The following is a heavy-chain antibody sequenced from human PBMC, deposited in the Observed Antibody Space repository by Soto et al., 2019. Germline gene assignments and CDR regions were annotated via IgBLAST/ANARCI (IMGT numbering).Heavy chain of an antibody. D-gene: IGHD3-16*01. J-gene: IGHJ6*02. CDR2: INGYNGNT. CDR3: ARMGDVPYYYYGMDV. CDR1: GYTFTSYG. V-gene: IGHV1-18*01. Sequence: QVQLVQSGAEVKKPGASVKVSCKASGYTFTSYGISWVRQAPGQGLEWMGWINGYNGNTHHAQKLQGRVTMSTDTSTSTAYMELRSLRSDDSAVYYCARMGDVPYYYYGMDVWGQGTMVTVSS.